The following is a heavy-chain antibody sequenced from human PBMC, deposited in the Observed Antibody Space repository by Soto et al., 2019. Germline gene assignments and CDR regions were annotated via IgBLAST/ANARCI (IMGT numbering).Heavy chain of an antibody. Sequence: GGSLRLSCAASGFTFSDYAMSWVRQAPGKGLEWVSAIRGSGGTTYYADSVKGRFTIARDNSKNTMYLQVNSLRAEDTAIYYCAQVMNSGWYLAYWGQGTLVTVSS. J-gene: IGHJ4*02. V-gene: IGHV3-23*01. CDR3: AQVMNSGWYLAY. CDR2: IRGSGGTT. CDR1: GFTFSDYA. D-gene: IGHD6-19*01.